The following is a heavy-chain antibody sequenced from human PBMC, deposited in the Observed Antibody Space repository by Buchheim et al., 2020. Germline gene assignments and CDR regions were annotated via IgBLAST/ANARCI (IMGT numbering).Heavy chain of an antibody. V-gene: IGHV3-30*18. J-gene: IGHJ4*02. D-gene: IGHD3-16*01. Sequence: QVQLVESGGGVVQPGRSLRLSCAASGFTFSSYGMHWVRQAPGKGLEWVAVISYDGSNKYYADSVKGRFPISRDNSKNTLYLQMNSLRAEDTAVYYCAKDTRSGGPDYWGQGTL. CDR1: GFTFSSYG. CDR2: ISYDGSNK. CDR3: AKDTRSGGPDY.